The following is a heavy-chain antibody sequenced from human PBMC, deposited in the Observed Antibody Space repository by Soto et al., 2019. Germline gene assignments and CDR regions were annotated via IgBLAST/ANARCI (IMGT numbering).Heavy chain of an antibody. CDR3: ARHTIYDSSGYSPFDY. Sequence: QLQLQESGPGLVKPSETLSLTCTVSGGSISSSSYYWGWIRQPPGKGLEWIGSIYYSGSTYYNPSLKSRVTISVDTSKNQFSLKLSSVTAADTAVYYCARHTIYDSSGYSPFDYWGQGTLVTVSS. D-gene: IGHD3-22*01. CDR2: IYYSGST. J-gene: IGHJ4*02. V-gene: IGHV4-39*01. CDR1: GGSISSSSYY.